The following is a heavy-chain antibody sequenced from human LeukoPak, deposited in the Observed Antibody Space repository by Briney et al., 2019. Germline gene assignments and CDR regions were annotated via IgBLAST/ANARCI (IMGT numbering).Heavy chain of an antibody. Sequence: GGSLRLSCAASGFTFSSYPMSWVRQAPGKGLEWVSAISGSGGSTYYADSVKGRFTISRDNSKNTLYLQMNSLGGEDTALYYCARYCGAASCYSGFDYWGQGTLVTVAS. CDR3: ARYCGAASCYSGFDY. CDR2: ISGSGGST. D-gene: IGHD2-15*01. J-gene: IGHJ4*02. V-gene: IGHV3-23*01. CDR1: GFTFSSYP.